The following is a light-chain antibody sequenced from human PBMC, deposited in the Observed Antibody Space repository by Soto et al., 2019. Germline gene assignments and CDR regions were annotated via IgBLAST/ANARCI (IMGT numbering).Light chain of an antibody. CDR2: KAS. V-gene: IGKV1-5*03. Sequence: DIQMTQSPSTLSASVGDRVTITCRASQYISSWLAWYQQRPGKAPNLLIYKASNLESGVPSRFSGSGSGTEFTLTISSLQPDDFATYYCQQYNSYSLTFGGGTKVEIK. CDR1: QYISSW. J-gene: IGKJ4*01. CDR3: QQYNSYSLT.